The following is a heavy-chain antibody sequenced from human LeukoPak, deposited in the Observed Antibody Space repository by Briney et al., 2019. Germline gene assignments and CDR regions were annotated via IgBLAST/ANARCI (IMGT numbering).Heavy chain of an antibody. Sequence: GGSLRLSCAYSGFSFTQIGMGWVRQAPGKGLEWVAAIGGGGSDTKYTDSVQGRSTLSRDISRNTLVLQMDSLRAEDTAVYFCTKDVFHWAFDVGGPGTLVTVSS. CDR2: IGGGGSDT. D-gene: IGHD3-9*01. J-gene: IGHJ3*01. CDR3: TKDVFHWAFDV. CDR1: GFSFTQIG. V-gene: IGHV3-23*01.